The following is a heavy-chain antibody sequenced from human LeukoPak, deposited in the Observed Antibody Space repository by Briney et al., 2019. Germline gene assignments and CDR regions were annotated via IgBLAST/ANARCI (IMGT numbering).Heavy chain of an antibody. CDR3: ARHAYCSSTSCYWRPVYFQH. V-gene: IGHV4-34*01. CDR2: INHSGST. CDR1: GGSFSGYY. J-gene: IGHJ1*01. D-gene: IGHD2-2*01. Sequence: SETLSLTCAVYGGSFSGYYWSWIRQPPGKGLEWIGEINHSGSTNYNPSLKSRVTISVDTSKNQFSLKLSSVTAADTAVYHCARHAYCSSTSCYWRPVYFQHWGRGTLVTVSS.